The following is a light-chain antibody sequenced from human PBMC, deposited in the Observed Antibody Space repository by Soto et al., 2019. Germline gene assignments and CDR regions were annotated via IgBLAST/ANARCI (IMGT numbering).Light chain of an antibody. Sequence: EIVLTQSPGTLSLSPGERATLSCRASQSVSSNYLAWYQQKPGQAPRPLIYGASSRATGIPDRFSGSGAGTDFTLTISRLEPEVFAVYYCQLYGSAPCTFGPGTK. CDR2: GAS. V-gene: IGKV3-20*01. J-gene: IGKJ1*01. CDR1: QSVSSNY. CDR3: QLYGSAPCT.